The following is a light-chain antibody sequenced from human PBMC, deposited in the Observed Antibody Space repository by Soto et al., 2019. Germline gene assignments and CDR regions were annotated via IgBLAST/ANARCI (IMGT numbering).Light chain of an antibody. CDR2: SNN. CDR1: RSNIGSNY. Sequence: QSVLTQPPSASGTPGQRVTISCSGTRSNIGSNYVYWHQQLPGTAPKLLIYSNNQRPSGVPDRFSGSKSGTSASLAISGLRSEDEADYYCAAWDDSLSANWVFGGGTKLTVL. CDR3: AAWDDSLSANWV. V-gene: IGLV1-47*02. J-gene: IGLJ3*02.